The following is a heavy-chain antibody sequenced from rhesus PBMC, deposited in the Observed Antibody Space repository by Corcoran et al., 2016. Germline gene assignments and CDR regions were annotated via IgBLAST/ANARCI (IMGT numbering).Heavy chain of an antibody. CDR2: IDGSGGST. J-gene: IGHJ4*01. CDR3: ARDLGYSNYAVDY. Sequence: VQLQESGPGLVKPSETLSLTCAVSGGPIRVCSYWCWLRQPPGQGLEWIGYIDGSGGSTYNNPSLKSRVTMSTDTSKNQFSLKLSSVTAADTAVYYCARDLGYSNYAVDYWGQGVLVTVSS. D-gene: IGHD4-23*01. CDR1: GGPIRVCSY. V-gene: IGHV4S7*01.